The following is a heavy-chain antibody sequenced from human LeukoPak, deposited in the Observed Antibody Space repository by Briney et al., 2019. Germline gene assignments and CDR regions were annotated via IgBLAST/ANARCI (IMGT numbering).Heavy chain of an antibody. CDR3: AQDAAPIRYDFWSGYYMAGEYYFDY. J-gene: IGHJ4*02. CDR2: ISWNSGSI. V-gene: IGHV3-9*01. CDR1: GFTFDDYA. Sequence: GRSLRLSCAASGFTFDDYAMHWVRQAPGKGLEWVSGISWNSGSIGYADSVKGRFTISRDNAKNSLYLQMNSLRAEDTALYYCAQDAAPIRYDFWSGYYMAGEYYFDYWGQGTLVTVSS. D-gene: IGHD3-3*01.